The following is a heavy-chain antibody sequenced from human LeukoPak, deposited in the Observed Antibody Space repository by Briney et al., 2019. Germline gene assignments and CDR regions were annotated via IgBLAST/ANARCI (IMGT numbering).Heavy chain of an antibody. D-gene: IGHD6-19*01. Sequence: GGSLRLSCAASGFTFSSHGMNWVRQAPGKGLEWVANMKQDGREKYYVDSVKGRFTVSRDNAKNSLYLQMNSLRAEDTAVYYCATGGGSGRYGFPFDCWGQGTLVTVSS. V-gene: IGHV3-7*01. CDR1: GFTFSSHG. CDR3: ATGGGSGRYGFPFDC. CDR2: MKQDGREK. J-gene: IGHJ4*02.